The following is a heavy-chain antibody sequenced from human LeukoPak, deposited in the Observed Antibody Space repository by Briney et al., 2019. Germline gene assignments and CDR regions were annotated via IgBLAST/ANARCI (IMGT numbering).Heavy chain of an antibody. J-gene: IGHJ6*04. Sequence: GGSLRLSCAASGFTFSTYWMSWVRQAPGKGLEWVSYISSSGSTIYYADSVKGRFTISRDNAKNSLYLQMNSLRAEDTAVYYCAELGITMIGGVWGKGTTVTVSS. CDR3: AELGITMIGGV. CDR2: ISSSGSTI. D-gene: IGHD3-10*02. CDR1: GFTFSTYW. V-gene: IGHV3-48*04.